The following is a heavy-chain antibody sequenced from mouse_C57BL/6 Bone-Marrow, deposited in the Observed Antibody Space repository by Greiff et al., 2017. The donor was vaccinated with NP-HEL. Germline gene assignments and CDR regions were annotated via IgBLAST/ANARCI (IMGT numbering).Heavy chain of an antibody. D-gene: IGHD3-2*02. Sequence: EVMLVESGGGLVQPGGSLKLSCAASGFTFSDYYMYWVRQTPEKRLEWVAYISNGGGSTYYPDTVKGRFTISRDNAKNTLYLQMSRLKSEDTAMYYCARQATAQATFSFAYWGQGTLVTVSA. CDR1: GFTFSDYY. J-gene: IGHJ3*01. V-gene: IGHV5-12*01. CDR3: ARQATAQATFSFAY. CDR2: ISNGGGST.